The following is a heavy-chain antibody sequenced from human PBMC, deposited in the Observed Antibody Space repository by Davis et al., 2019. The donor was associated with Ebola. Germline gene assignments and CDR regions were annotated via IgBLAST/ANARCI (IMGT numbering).Heavy chain of an antibody. CDR1: GFTFSSYA. CDR2: INHSGST. CDR3: ATLGPPGGAARDY. Sequence: GSLRLSCAASGFTFSSYAMSWVRQPPGKGLEWIGEINHSGSTNYNPSLKSRVTISVDTSKNQFSLKLSSVTAADTAVYYCATLGPPGGAARDYWGQGTLVTVSS. V-gene: IGHV4-34*08. J-gene: IGHJ4*02. D-gene: IGHD3-16*01.